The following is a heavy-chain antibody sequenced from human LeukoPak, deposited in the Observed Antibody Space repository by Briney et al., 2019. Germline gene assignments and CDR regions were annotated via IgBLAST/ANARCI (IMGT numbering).Heavy chain of an antibody. J-gene: IGHJ5*02. CDR2: ISGSGKSI. Sequence: GGSLRLSCAASGFSFSTYTMIWVRQAPGKGLEWVSSISGSGKSILYADSVQGRFTISRDNDHNSLFLQMTSLRAEDTAVYYCARDYTRTTGWFDPWGQGTLVTVSS. CDR3: ARDYTRTTGWFDP. CDR1: GFSFSTYT. D-gene: IGHD1-1*01. V-gene: IGHV3-48*01.